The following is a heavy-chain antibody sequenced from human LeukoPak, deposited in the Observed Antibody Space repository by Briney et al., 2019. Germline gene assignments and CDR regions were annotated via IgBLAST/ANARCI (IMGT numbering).Heavy chain of an antibody. CDR3: ARVKGETPAFDF. CDR2: LYTGGTT. V-gene: IGHV3-53*01. D-gene: IGHD3-10*01. CDR1: GFNVSSDY. Sequence: GGSLRLSCAVSGFNVSSDYMTWVRQAPGKGLQWVSVLYTGGTTYYANSEKGRFTISRDDSKNTLYLQVNSLRAEDTAIYYCARVKGETPAFDFWGQGTLVTVSS. J-gene: IGHJ4*02.